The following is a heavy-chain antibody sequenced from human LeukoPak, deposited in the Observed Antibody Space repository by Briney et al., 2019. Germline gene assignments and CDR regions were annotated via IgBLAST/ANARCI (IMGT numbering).Heavy chain of an antibody. CDR2: IYPGGGST. Sequence: ASVKVSCKASGYTFTSYYIHWVRQAPGQGLEWMGIIYPGGGSTSYAQKFQGRVTMTRDMSTSTVYMELSSLRSEDTAVYYCARVRYDILTGFDYWGQGTLVTVSS. V-gene: IGHV1-46*01. CDR1: GYTFTSYY. J-gene: IGHJ4*02. CDR3: ARVRYDILTGFDY. D-gene: IGHD3-9*01.